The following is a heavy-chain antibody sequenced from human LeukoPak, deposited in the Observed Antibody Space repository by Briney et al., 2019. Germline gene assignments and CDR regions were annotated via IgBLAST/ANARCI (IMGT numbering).Heavy chain of an antibody. CDR2: ISSSGSTI. CDR3: ARVAEAAAFDS. CDR1: GFTFSSYE. D-gene: IGHD6-13*01. J-gene: IGHJ4*02. V-gene: IGHV3-48*03. Sequence: PGVSLRLSCAASGFTFSSYEMNWVRQAPGKALEGVSDISSSGSTIYYADSMKGRFAISRDNSENSLYLQMNSLRAEDTAVYYCARVAEAAAFDSWGQGTLVTVSS.